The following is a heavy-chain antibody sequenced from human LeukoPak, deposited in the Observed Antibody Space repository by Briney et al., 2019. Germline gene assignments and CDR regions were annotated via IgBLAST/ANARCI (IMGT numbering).Heavy chain of an antibody. CDR2: IKQAGSES. CDR1: GFIFSSYW. V-gene: IGHV3-7*01. CDR3: ARDESLGDFWSGYFDALDI. D-gene: IGHD3-3*01. J-gene: IGHJ3*02. Sequence: GGSLRLSCAASGFIFSSYWMTWVRQAPGKGLEWVANIKQAGSESSYVDSVKGRFTISRDNAKNSLYLQMNSLRAEDTAVYYCARDESLGDFWSGYFDALDIWGQGTMVTVSS.